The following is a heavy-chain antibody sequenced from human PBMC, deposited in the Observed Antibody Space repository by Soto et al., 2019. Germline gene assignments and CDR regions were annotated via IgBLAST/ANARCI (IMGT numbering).Heavy chain of an antibody. V-gene: IGHV3-11*05. Sequence: LRLSCAASGLTFSDYYMSWVRQAPGKGLEWVSYITSSGGYTKYADSVQGRFTISRDNAKNSLYLQMNSLRAEDTAVYYCARELDGIDVWGQGTTVTVSS. J-gene: IGHJ6*02. CDR2: ITSSGGYT. CDR1: GLTFSDYY. CDR3: ARELDGIDV.